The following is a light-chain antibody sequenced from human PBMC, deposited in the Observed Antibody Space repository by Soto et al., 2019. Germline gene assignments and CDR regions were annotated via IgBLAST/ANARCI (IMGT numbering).Light chain of an antibody. CDR1: QSIDSRY. V-gene: IGKV3-20*01. CDR2: GAS. J-gene: IGKJ3*01. Sequence: EIVLTQSPGTLSLSPGERATLSCRASQSIDSRYLAWYQQKPGQPPRLLIYGASSRATGTPDRFSGSGSGTDFTLTISRLEPEDFAVYYCQQYGSSLLFTFGPGTRVDVK. CDR3: QQYGSSLLFT.